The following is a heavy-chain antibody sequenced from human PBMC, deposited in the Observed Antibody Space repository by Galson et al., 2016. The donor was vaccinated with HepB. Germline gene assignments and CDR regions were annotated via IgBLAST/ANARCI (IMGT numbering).Heavy chain of an antibody. J-gene: IGHJ4*02. CDR1: GCIFNSYW. V-gene: IGHV5-51*01. Sequence: QSGAEVKKPGESLKISCKGSGCIFNSYWIGWVRQMPGKGLEWMGIIFPRDFETRYSPSFQGRVTISADMSLSTAYLQWNSLKAPDTAIYYCARQGDDYGLAYRGQGALVTVSS. D-gene: IGHD4-17*01. CDR2: IFPRDFET. CDR3: ARQGDDYGLAY.